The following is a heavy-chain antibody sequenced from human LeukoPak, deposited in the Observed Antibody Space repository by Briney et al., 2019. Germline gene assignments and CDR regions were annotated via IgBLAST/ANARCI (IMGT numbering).Heavy chain of an antibody. CDR3: ARDITSNDNCFDP. J-gene: IGHJ5*02. CDR1: GGSLIIGGYY. V-gene: IGHV4-31*03. D-gene: IGHD4/OR15-4a*01. CDR2: IYYTGKT. Sequence: SQTLSLTCSVSGGSLIIGGYYWGWVRQRPGKGLEWLGYIYYTGKTYYTPSLESRLSFSVDTSKNDFSLNLTSVTAADTAVYSCARDITSNDNCFDPWGPGVLVTVSS.